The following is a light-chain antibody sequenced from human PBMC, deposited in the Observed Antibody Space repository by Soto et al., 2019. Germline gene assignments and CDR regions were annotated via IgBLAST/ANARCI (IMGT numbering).Light chain of an antibody. CDR1: QSVTNY. CDR2: DAS. J-gene: IGKJ1*01. V-gene: IGKV3-11*01. CDR3: QQRSNWPSGT. Sequence: EIVLTQSPATLSLSPGERATLSCRASQSVTNYLAWYQQNPGQAPRLLIYDASNRATGIPARFSVSGSGTDFILTISSLEPEDFAVYDGQQRSNWPSGTFGQGTKVEIK.